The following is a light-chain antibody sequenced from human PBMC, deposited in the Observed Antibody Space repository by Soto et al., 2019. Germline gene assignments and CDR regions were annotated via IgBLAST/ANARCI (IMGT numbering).Light chain of an antibody. J-gene: IGKJ1*01. CDR1: QSISTF. V-gene: IGKV1-39*01. CDR2: AAS. Sequence: DIQMTQSPSSLPASVGDRVTITCRASQSISTFLSWYQQRPGQAPELLIYAASHLQTGVPSRFSGSGYGTDFALTISSLQPEDFATYSCQHSSRIPPWTFGQRTKVDIK. CDR3: QHSSRIPPWT.